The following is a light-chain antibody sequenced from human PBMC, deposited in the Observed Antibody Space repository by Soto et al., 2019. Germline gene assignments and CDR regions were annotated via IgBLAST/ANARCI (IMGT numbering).Light chain of an antibody. J-gene: IGLJ2*01. Sequence: QSALTQPASVSGSPGQSITISCTGTSSDIGGFYYVSWYQHHPGKDPKLMIYQVSNRPSGVSSRFSGSKSGNTASLTISGLQAEDEADYYCSSYTSSVTLVFGGGTKLTVL. CDR3: SSYTSSVTLV. V-gene: IGLV2-14*01. CDR2: QVS. CDR1: SSDIGGFYY.